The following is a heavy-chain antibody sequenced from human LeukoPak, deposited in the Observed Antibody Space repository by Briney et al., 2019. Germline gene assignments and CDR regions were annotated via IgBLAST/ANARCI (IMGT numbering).Heavy chain of an antibody. Sequence: GGSLRLSCAASGFTFSSYGMSWVRQAPGKVLEWVSTIIISGSSTYYADSVKGRFTISRDNSKNTLYLQMSSLRAEDTAVYYCARGKVDYSLYYFDYWGQGTLVTVSS. V-gene: IGHV3-23*01. CDR2: IIISGSST. CDR3: ARGKVDYSLYYFDY. CDR1: GFTFSSYG. D-gene: IGHD4-11*01. J-gene: IGHJ4*02.